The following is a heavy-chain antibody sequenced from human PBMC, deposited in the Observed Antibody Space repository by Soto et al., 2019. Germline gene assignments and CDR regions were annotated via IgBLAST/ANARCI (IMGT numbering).Heavy chain of an antibody. D-gene: IGHD2-15*01. Sequence: ASVKVSCKASGGTFISYAISWVRQAPGQGLEWMGGIIPIFGTANYAQKFQGRVTITADKSTSTAYMELSSLRSEDTAVYYCARSNNEDIVVVVAATSPGYYYGMDVWGQGTTVTVSS. CDR1: GGTFISYA. V-gene: IGHV1-69*06. CDR3: ARSNNEDIVVVVAATSPGYYYGMDV. CDR2: IIPIFGTA. J-gene: IGHJ6*02.